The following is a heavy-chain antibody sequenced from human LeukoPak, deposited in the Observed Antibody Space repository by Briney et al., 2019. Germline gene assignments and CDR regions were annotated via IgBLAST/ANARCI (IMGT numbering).Heavy chain of an antibody. CDR2: IYYSGST. V-gene: IGHV4-59*01. Sequence: SETLSLTCTVSGGSISSYYWSWIRQPPGKGLEWIGYIYYSGSTNYNPSLKSRVTISVDTSKNQFSLKLSSVTAADTAVYYCATSKLEPTTVDYWGQGTLVTVSS. CDR3: ATSKLEPTTVDY. D-gene: IGHD1-1*01. J-gene: IGHJ4*02. CDR1: GGSISSYY.